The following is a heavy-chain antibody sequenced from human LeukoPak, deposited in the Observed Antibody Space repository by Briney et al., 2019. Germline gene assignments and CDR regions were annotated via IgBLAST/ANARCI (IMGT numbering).Heavy chain of an antibody. CDR3: AKDPGARGQAGY. J-gene: IGHJ4*02. V-gene: IGHV3-23*01. D-gene: IGHD1-1*01. CDR1: GFTFSSYA. Sequence: GGSLRLSCAASGFTFSSYAMSWVRQAPGKGLEWVSAISGSGGSAYYADSVKGRFTISRDNSKNTLYLQMNSLRAEDTAVYYCAKDPGARGQAGYWGQGTLVTVSS. CDR2: ISGSGGSA.